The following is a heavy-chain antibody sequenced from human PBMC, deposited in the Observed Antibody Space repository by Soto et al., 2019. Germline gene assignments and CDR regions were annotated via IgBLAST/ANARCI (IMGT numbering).Heavy chain of an antibody. CDR3: AKDMGSSPFGVVNHFDY. CDR2: ISWNSGSI. J-gene: IGHJ4*02. CDR1: GFTFDDYT. Sequence: GGSLRLSCAASGFTFDDYTMHWVRQAPGKGLEWVSGISWNSGSIGYADSVKGRFTISRDNAKNSLYLQMNSLRAEDTALYYCAKDMGSSPFGVVNHFDYWGQGTLVTVSS. V-gene: IGHV3-9*01. D-gene: IGHD3-3*01.